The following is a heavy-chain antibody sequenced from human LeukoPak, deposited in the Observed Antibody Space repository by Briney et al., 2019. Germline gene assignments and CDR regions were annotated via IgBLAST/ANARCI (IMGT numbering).Heavy chain of an antibody. V-gene: IGHV4-34*01. CDR2: INHSGST. Sequence: SETLSLTCAVYGGSFSGYYWSWIRQPPGKGLEWIGEINHSGSTNYNPSLKSRVTTSVDTSKHHFSLKLSSVTAADTAVYYCARGHPVLRYFDWLFPPSFDYWGQGTLVTVSS. J-gene: IGHJ4*02. D-gene: IGHD3-9*01. CDR3: ARGHPVLRYFDWLFPPSFDY. CDR1: GGSFSGYY.